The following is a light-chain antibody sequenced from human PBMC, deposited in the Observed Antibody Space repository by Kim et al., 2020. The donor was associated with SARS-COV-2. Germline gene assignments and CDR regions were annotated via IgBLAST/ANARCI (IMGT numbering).Light chain of an antibody. CDR3: QQSYSTPFA. J-gene: IGKJ1*01. CDR2: AAS. CDR1: QSISSY. V-gene: IGKV1-39*01. Sequence: ASVGDRVTITCRASQSISSYLNWYQQKPGKAPKLLIYAASSLQSGVPSRFSGSGSGTDFTLTISSLQPEDFATYYCQQSYSTPFAFGQGTKVDIK.